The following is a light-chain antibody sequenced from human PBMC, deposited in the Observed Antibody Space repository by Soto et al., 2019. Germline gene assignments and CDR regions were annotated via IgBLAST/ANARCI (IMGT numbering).Light chain of an antibody. CDR3: QQYHTTPWT. V-gene: IGKV4-1*01. Sequence: DLEMSQSPDSLAVSLGERATINCKSSQSVLYSSNNKNYLAWYQQKPGQPPKLLIYWASTRECGVPDRFSGSGSGTDFNLTISSLQAEDVAFYYCQQYHTTPWTFGQGTKVEIK. J-gene: IGKJ1*01. CDR2: WAS. CDR1: QSVLYSSNNKNY.